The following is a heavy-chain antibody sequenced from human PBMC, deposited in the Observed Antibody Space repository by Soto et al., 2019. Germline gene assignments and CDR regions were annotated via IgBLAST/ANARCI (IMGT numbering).Heavy chain of an antibody. D-gene: IGHD2-15*01. CDR3: AKETDIVVVVAATAYYYYYMDV. J-gene: IGHJ6*03. Sequence: PGGSLRLSCAASGFTFSSYAMSWVRQAPGKGLEWVSAISGSGGSTYYADSVKGRFTISRDNSKNTLYLQMNSLRAEDTAVYYCAKETDIVVVVAATAYYYYYMDVWGKGTTVTVS. CDR2: ISGSGGST. V-gene: IGHV3-23*01. CDR1: GFTFSSYA.